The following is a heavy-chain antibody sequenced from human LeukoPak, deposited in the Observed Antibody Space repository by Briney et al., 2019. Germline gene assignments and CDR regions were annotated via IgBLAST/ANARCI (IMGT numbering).Heavy chain of an antibody. J-gene: IGHJ1*01. CDR3: TKGIYDSTGHFDL. CDR1: AFTFDDYA. Sequence: GGSLRLSCAASAFTFDDYAMHWVRQRPGKGLEWVSSVTWNSANIAYADSVKGRFTISRDNAKNSLYLQMNSLRAEDTGLYYCTKGIYDSTGHFDLWGQDTLVTVSS. V-gene: IGHV3-9*01. CDR2: VTWNSANI. D-gene: IGHD3-9*01.